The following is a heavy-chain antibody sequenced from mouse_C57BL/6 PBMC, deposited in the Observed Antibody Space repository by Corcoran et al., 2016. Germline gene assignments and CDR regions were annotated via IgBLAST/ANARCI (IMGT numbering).Heavy chain of an antibody. CDR3: ARNYGSSYEIYAMDY. CDR2: INPNNGGT. Sequence: EVQLQQSGPELVKPGASVKISCKASGYTFTDYYMNWVKQSHGKSLEWIGDINPNNGGTSYNQKFKGKATLTVDKSSSTAYMELRSLTSEDSAVYYCARNYGSSYEIYAMDYWGQGTPVTVSS. J-gene: IGHJ4*01. D-gene: IGHD1-1*01. V-gene: IGHV1-26*01. CDR1: GYTFTDYY.